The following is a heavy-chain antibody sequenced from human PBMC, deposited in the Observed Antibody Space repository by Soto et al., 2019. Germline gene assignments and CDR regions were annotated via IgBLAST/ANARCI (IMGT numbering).Heavy chain of an antibody. J-gene: IGHJ4*02. CDR3: AKDPLSH. CDR2: ISYDGSNK. V-gene: IGHV3-30*18. CDR1: GFTFSSYG. Sequence: QVQLVESGGGVVQPGRSLRLSCAASGFTFSSYGMHWVRQAPGKGLEWVAVISYDGSNKYYADSVKGRFTISRDNSKNTLYLQMNSLRAEATAVYYCAKDPLSHWGQGTLVTVSS.